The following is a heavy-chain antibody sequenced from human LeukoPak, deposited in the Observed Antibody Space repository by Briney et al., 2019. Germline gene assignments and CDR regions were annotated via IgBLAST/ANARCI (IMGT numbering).Heavy chain of an antibody. CDR2: IGSNGRST. Sequence: GGSLRLSCSASGFTFDRFAMHWVRQAPGKGLEYLSGIGSNGRSTHNADSVKGRFTISRDNSKNTLFLQMTSLRTEDTAVYYCVNQISGWVYWGQGTLATVSS. CDR3: VNQISGWVY. V-gene: IGHV3-64D*06. J-gene: IGHJ4*02. CDR1: GFTFDRFA. D-gene: IGHD6-19*01.